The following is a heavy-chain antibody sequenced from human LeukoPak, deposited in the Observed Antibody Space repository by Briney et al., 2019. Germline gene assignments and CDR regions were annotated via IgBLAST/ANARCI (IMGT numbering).Heavy chain of an antibody. CDR3: ARAGNIGDMAV. CDR2: ISAYNGNT. Sequence: GASVKVSCKASGYTFTSYGISWVRQAPGQGLEWMGWISAYNGNTNYAQKFQGRVTMTRDTSISTAYMELSRLRSDDTAVYYCARAGNIGDMAVWGQGTLVTVSS. D-gene: IGHD2/OR15-2a*01. CDR1: GYTFTSYG. J-gene: IGHJ4*02. V-gene: IGHV1-18*01.